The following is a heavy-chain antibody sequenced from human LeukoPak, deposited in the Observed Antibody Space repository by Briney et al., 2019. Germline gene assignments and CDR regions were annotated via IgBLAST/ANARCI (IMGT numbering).Heavy chain of an antibody. Sequence: SETLSLTCAVSGYSITRGYYWGWVRQPPGKRPQWIGRVHESGSSYYNPSLMSRVTISLATSQDQFSLTLAAATAADSATYFCVLGEVGDFDSWGQGSLVTVSS. D-gene: IGHD1-26*01. CDR1: GYSITRGYY. CDR2: VHESGSS. V-gene: IGHV4-38-2*01. CDR3: VLGEVGDFDS. J-gene: IGHJ4*02.